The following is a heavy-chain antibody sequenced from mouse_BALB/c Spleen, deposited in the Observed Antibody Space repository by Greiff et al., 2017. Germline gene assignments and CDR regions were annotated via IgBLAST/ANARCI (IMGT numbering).Heavy chain of an antibody. CDR2: ISSGGSYT. Sequence: EVKVVESGGGLVKPGGSLKLSCAASGFTFSSYAMSWVRQSPEKRLEWVAEISSGGSYTYYPDTVTGRFTISRDNAKNTLYLEMSSLRSEDTAMYYCARVYYRYDVGYAMDYWGQGTSVTVSS. CDR3: ARVYYRYDVGYAMDY. V-gene: IGHV5-9-4*01. D-gene: IGHD2-14*01. CDR1: GFTFSSYA. J-gene: IGHJ4*01.